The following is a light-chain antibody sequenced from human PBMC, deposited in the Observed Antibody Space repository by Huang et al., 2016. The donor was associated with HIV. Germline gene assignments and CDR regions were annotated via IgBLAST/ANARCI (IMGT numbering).Light chain of an antibody. Sequence: DIVMTQSPLSLPVTPGEPASISCRSSQRLMHSNGYNYLEWYLQKPWQATQLLIYLGSNRASGVPDRFSGSGSGTDFTLKISRVEAEDFGVYYCMQALQTPYTFGQGTKLEIK. CDR1: QRLMHSNGYNY. V-gene: IGKV2-28*01. CDR2: LGS. J-gene: IGKJ2*01. CDR3: MQALQTPYT.